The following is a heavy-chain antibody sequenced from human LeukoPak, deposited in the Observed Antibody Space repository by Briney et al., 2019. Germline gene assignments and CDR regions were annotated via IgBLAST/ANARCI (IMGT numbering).Heavy chain of an antibody. CDR1: GFTFSSYS. CDR3: ATHGYSELRYFDWSTNE. J-gene: IGHJ4*02. Sequence: PGGSLRLSCTTSGFTFSSYSMNWVRQAPGKGLEWVSSISSSSNYIYYADSVKGRFTISRDNAKKSLYLQMDSLRAEDTAVYYCATHGYSELRYFDWSTNEWGQGTLVTVSS. CDR2: ISSSSNYI. D-gene: IGHD3-9*01. V-gene: IGHV3-21*01.